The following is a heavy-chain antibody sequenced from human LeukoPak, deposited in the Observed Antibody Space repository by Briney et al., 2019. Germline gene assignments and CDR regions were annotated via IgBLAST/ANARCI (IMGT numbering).Heavy chain of an antibody. CDR3: ARLSGSYYQRSLDY. Sequence: ASVKVSCKASGYTFTGYYLHWVRQAPGQGLEWMGWINPNSGGTNYAQKFQGRVTMTRDTSISTAYMELSRLRSDDTAVYYCARLSGSYYQRSLDYWGQGTLVTVSS. CDR1: GYTFTGYY. J-gene: IGHJ4*02. CDR2: INPNSGGT. V-gene: IGHV1-2*02. D-gene: IGHD1-26*01.